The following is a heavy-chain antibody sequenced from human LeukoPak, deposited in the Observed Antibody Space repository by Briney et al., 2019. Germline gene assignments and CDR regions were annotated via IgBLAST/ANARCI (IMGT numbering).Heavy chain of an antibody. Sequence: PSETLSLTCTVSGGSISSYYWSWIRKPPGKGLEWIGYIYYSGSTNYNPSLKSRVTISVDTSKNEFSLKLSSVTAADTAVYHCARATSASVTIFGVVIQNYFDYWGQGTLVNVSS. D-gene: IGHD3-3*01. J-gene: IGHJ4*02. CDR3: ARATSASVTIFGVVIQNYFDY. CDR1: GGSISSYY. V-gene: IGHV4-59*01. CDR2: IYYSGST.